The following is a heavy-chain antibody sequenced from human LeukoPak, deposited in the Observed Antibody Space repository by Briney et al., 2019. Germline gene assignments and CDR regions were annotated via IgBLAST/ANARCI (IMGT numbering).Heavy chain of an antibody. J-gene: IGHJ3*02. V-gene: IGHV4-61*02. CDR2: IYTSGST. D-gene: IGHD4-17*01. Sequence: SETLSLTCTVSGGSISSGSYYWSWIRQPAGKGLEWIGRIYTSGSTNYNPSLKSRVTISVDTSKNQSSLKLSSVTAADTAVYYCARTGDYGETFDIWGQGTMVTVSS. CDR1: GGSISSGSYY. CDR3: ARTGDYGETFDI.